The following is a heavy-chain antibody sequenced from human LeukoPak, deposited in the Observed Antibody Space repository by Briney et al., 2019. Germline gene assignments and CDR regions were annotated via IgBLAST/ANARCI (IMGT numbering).Heavy chain of an antibody. CDR2: INGDGSST. D-gene: IGHD3-22*01. CDR1: GFPFSSYW. J-gene: IGHJ4*02. CDR3: ARDGDSSGYYVNFDY. V-gene: IGHV3-74*01. Sequence: PGGSLRLSCAASGFPFSSYWMHWVRQVPGKGLVGVSRINGDGSSTSYADSVKGRFTISRDNAKNTLYLQMNGLRAEDTAVYYCARDGDSSGYYVNFDYWGQGTLVTVSS.